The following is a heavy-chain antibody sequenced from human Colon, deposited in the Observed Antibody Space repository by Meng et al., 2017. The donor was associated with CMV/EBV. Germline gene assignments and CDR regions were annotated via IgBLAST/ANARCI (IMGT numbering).Heavy chain of an antibody. D-gene: IGHD5-18*01. CDR2: INSDGSST. J-gene: IGHJ4*02. CDR1: GFTFSSYW. CDR3: AKDTAMGGTDY. Sequence: GGSLRLSCAASGFTFSSYWMHWVRQAPGKGLVWVSRINSDGSSTSYADSVKGRFTISRDNAKNTLYLQMNSLRAEDTAVYYCAKDTAMGGTDYWGQGTLVTVSS. V-gene: IGHV3-74*01.